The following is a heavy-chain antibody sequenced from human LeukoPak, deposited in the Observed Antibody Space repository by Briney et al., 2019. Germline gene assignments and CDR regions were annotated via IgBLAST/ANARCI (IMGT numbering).Heavy chain of an antibody. CDR3: ARVEGFKPVAGPDAFDI. D-gene: IGHD6-19*01. CDR1: GGSISSYY. CDR2: IYYSGST. V-gene: IGHV4-59*01. Sequence: TSETLSLTCTVSGGSISSYYWSWIRQPPGKGLEWIGYIYYSGSTNYNPPLKSRVTISVDTSKNQFSLKLSSVTAADTAVYYCARVEGFKPVAGPDAFDIWGQGTMVTVSS. J-gene: IGHJ3*02.